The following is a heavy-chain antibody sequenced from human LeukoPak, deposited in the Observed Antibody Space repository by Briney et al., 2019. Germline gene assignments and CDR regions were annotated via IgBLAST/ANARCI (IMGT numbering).Heavy chain of an antibody. J-gene: IGHJ4*02. D-gene: IGHD2-2*01. CDR2: INPSDGGA. V-gene: IGHV1-46*01. Sequence: ASVKVSCKASGYTFTSYYMHWVRQAPGQGLEWIGIINPSDGGASYAQKFQGRVTTTRDTSTGTVYMELSSLRSEDTAVYYYARDGGYCGSTSCYALYWGQGTLVTVSS. CDR3: ARDGGYCGSTSCYALY. CDR1: GYTFTSYY.